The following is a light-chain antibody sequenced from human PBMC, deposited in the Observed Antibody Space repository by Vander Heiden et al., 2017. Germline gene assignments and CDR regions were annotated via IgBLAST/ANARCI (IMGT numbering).Light chain of an antibody. Sequence: HSVQAPPPSASGTPAARATITGSGSSSKIGSNYVYWYQQLPGPAPKLLIYSNNQRPSGVPDRFSGSKSGTSASLAISGLRSEDEADYYCAVWDDSLSGGVFGGGTKLTVL. CDR2: SNN. CDR3: AVWDDSLSGGV. J-gene: IGLJ3*02. CDR1: SSKIGSNY. V-gene: IGLV1-47*02.